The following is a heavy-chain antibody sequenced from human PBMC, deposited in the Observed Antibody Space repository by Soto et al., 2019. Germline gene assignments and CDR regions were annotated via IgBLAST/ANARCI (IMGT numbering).Heavy chain of an antibody. Sequence: ASVKVSCKASGGTSSSYAISWVRQAPGQGLEWMGGIIPIFGTANYAQKFQGRVTITADKSTSTAYMELSSLRSEDTAVYYCARVRVLVVPAAIRHYGMDVWGQGTTVTVSS. J-gene: IGHJ6*02. CDR3: ARVRVLVVPAAIRHYGMDV. CDR1: GGTSSSYA. V-gene: IGHV1-69*06. CDR2: IIPIFGTA. D-gene: IGHD2-2*02.